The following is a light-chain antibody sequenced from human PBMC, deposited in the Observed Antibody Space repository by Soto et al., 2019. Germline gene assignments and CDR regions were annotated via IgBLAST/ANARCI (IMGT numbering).Light chain of an antibody. J-gene: IGKJ1*01. CDR1: QNIWRL. V-gene: IGKV1-12*01. Sequence: DIQITQSPSSVSASVGDRVTITCRASQNIWRLLAWYQQKPGKAPELLIYDASSLQSGVPSRFSGSGSGTDFTLTISSLQPEDFATYYCLQDYNYPWTFGQGTKVDIK. CDR3: LQDYNYPWT. CDR2: DAS.